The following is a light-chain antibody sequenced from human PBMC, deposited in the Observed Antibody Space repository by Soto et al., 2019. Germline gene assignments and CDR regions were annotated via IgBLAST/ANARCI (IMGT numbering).Light chain of an antibody. Sequence: IMLTHSPATLSLSPGERSTLSCRSSQSVSSSSYLSWYQQRPGQAPRLLIYGASTRAAGIPDRFSGSGSGTDFTLTITRLEPEDSAVYFCQQYTGPPTTFGQGTQLEIK. CDR2: GAS. V-gene: IGKV3-20*01. CDR3: QQYTGPPTT. CDR1: QSVSSSSY. J-gene: IGKJ5*01.